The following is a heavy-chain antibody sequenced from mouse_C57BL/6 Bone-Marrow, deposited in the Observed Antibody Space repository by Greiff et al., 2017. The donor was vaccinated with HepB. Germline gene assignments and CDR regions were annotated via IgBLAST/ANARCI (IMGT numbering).Heavy chain of an antibody. D-gene: IGHD2-5*01. Sequence: VKLQQPGTELVKPGASVKLSCKASGYTFTSYWMHWVKQRPGQGLEWIGNINPSNGGTNYNEKFKSKATLTVDKSSSTAYMQLSSLTSEDSAVYYCARSVYSNYGYFDYWGQGTTLTVSS. CDR1: GYTFTSYW. CDR2: INPSNGGT. CDR3: ARSVYSNYGYFDY. V-gene: IGHV1-53*01. J-gene: IGHJ2*01.